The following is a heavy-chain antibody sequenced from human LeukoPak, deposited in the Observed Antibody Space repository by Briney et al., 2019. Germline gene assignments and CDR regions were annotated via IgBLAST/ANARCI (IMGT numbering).Heavy chain of an antibody. D-gene: IGHD6-13*01. Sequence: PGGSLRLSCAASGFTFSSHSMNWVRQAPGKGLEWVSSISSSSSYIYYADSLKGRFTISRDNAKNSLYLQMNSLRAGDTAVYYCARAAYSSTWYSRYFDLWGRGTLVTVSS. V-gene: IGHV3-21*01. CDR3: ARAAYSSTWYSRYFDL. CDR1: GFTFSSHS. CDR2: ISSSSSYI. J-gene: IGHJ2*01.